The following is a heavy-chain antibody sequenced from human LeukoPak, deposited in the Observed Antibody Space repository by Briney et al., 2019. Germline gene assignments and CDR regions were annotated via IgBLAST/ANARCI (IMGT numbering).Heavy chain of an antibody. Sequence: GGSLRLSCATSGFTFVDYGLSWVRRAPGKGLEWLCAINYNGAITDYADSVKGRFTISRDNAKNSLYLQMNSLRAEDTAVYYCARDQDGDYPNYFDYWGQGTLVTVSS. D-gene: IGHD4-17*01. CDR2: INYNGAIT. V-gene: IGHV3-20*04. J-gene: IGHJ4*02. CDR3: ARDQDGDYPNYFDY. CDR1: GFTFVDYG.